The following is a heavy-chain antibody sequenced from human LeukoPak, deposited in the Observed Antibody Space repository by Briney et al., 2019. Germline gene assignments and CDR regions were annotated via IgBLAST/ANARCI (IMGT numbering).Heavy chain of an antibody. D-gene: IGHD6-13*01. CDR2: ISGIGGTT. Sequence: GGSLRLSCAASGSTFTSSAMCCVRQAPGKGLEWVSVISGIGGTTYYADSVKGRFTISRDNSKNPLYLQMNSLRAEDTAVYYCAKEGSSWYLDYLDYWGQGTLVTVSS. V-gene: IGHV3-23*01. CDR1: GSTFTSSA. J-gene: IGHJ4*02. CDR3: AKEGSSWYLDYLDY.